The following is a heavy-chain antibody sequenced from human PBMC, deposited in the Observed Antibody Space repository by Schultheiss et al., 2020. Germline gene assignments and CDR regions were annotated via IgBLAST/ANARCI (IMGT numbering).Heavy chain of an antibody. D-gene: IGHD3-22*01. CDR3: ASLHQYYYDSSGYYDFDY. CDR1: GFTFSSYS. J-gene: IGHJ4*02. V-gene: IGHV3-7*01. Sequence: GGSLRLSCAASGFTFSSYSMNWVRQAPGKGLEWVANIKQDGSEKYYVDSVKGRFTISRDNAKNSLYLQMNSLRAEDTAVYYCASLHQYYYDSSGYYDFDYWGQGTLVTVSS. CDR2: IKQDGSEK.